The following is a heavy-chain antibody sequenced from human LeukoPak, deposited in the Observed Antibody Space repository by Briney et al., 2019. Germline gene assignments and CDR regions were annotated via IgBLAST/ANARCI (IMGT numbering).Heavy chain of an antibody. V-gene: IGHV4-59*12. D-gene: IGHD2-15*01. J-gene: IGHJ4*02. CDR1: GGSISSYY. CDR3: ARDDSAGSGVDY. Sequence: SETLSLTCTVSGGSISSYYWSWIRQPPGKGLEWIGYIYYSGSTNYNPSLKSRVTISVDTSKNQFSLKLSSVTAADTAVYYCARDDSAGSGVDYWGQGTLVTVSS. CDR2: IYYSGST.